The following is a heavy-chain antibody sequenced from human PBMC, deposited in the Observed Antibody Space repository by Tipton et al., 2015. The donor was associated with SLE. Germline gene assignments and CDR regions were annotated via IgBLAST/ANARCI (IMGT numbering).Heavy chain of an antibody. D-gene: IGHD2-15*01. CDR3: AGAWQGYCSGGTCYVLDY. Sequence: TLSLTCTVSGGSISSHYWSWIRQPPGKGLEWIGYIYYSGTTNYNPSLKRRVTISVDTSKNQFSLKLRSVTAADTAVYYCAGAWQGYCSGGTCYVLDYWGQGTLVTVSS. CDR1: GGSISSHY. J-gene: IGHJ4*02. V-gene: IGHV4-59*11. CDR2: IYYSGTT.